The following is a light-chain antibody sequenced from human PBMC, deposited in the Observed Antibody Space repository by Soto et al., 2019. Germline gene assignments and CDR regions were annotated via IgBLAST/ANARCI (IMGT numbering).Light chain of an antibody. CDR2: VNI. Sequence: QSVLTQPPSVSGAPAQRVTISCTGDSSNIGAGYDVHWYQQLPGTAPKLLIYVNINRPSGVPDRFSASRSDSSASLAITGLQAEDEADYYCQSYDSSLRVLFGGGTKLTVL. J-gene: IGLJ2*01. V-gene: IGLV1-40*01. CDR1: SSNIGAGYD. CDR3: QSYDSSLRVL.